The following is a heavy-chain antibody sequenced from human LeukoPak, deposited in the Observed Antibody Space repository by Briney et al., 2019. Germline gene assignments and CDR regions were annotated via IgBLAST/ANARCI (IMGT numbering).Heavy chain of an antibody. CDR2: ISTSNGNT. Sequence: ASVKVSCKASGYSFVLYGISWVRQAPGQGPEWMGWISTSNGNTEYAEKFQGRVTMTTDTPTSTAYMELRSLRADDTAVYYCARGPYGSGSNNDYWGQGTLVTVSS. V-gene: IGHV1-18*01. CDR1: GYSFVLYG. J-gene: IGHJ4*02. CDR3: ARGPYGSGSNNDY. D-gene: IGHD3-10*01.